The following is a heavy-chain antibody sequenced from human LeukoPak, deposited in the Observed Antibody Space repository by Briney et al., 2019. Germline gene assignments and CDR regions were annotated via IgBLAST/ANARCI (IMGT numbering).Heavy chain of an antibody. CDR1: GFTFSSYG. CDR2: IWYDGSNK. V-gene: IGHV3-33*01. J-gene: IGHJ4*02. Sequence: PGGSLRLSCAASGFTFSSYGMHWVRQAPGKGLEWVAVIWYDGSNKYYADSVKGRFTISRDDSKNTLYLQMNSLRAEDTAVYYCARASGDSGYDLDYWGQGTLVTVSS. D-gene: IGHD5-12*01. CDR3: ARASGDSGYDLDY.